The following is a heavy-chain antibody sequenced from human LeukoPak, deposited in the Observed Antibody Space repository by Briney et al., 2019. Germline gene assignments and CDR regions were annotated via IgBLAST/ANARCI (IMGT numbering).Heavy chain of an antibody. J-gene: IGHJ4*02. CDR1: GGSISSYY. D-gene: IGHD4-17*01. Sequence: SETLSLTCTVSGGSISSYYRSWIRQPPGKGLEWIGYIYYSGSTNYNPSLKSRVTISVDTSKNQFSLKLSFVTAADTAVYYCARGLGDSSFDYWGQGTLVTVSS. CDR3: ARGLGDSSFDY. V-gene: IGHV4-59*01. CDR2: IYYSGST.